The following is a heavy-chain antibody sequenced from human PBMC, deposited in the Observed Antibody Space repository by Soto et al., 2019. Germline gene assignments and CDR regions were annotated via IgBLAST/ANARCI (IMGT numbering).Heavy chain of an antibody. D-gene: IGHD6-13*01. CDR1: GFPVSSNY. CDR3: ASGIAAAGNWGGP. Sequence: GGSLRLSCAASGFPVSSNYMSWVRQAPGKGLECVSVIYSGGSTYYADSEKGRFTIACHNAKNTLYIQMNIQRAEDPAVYCCASGIAAAGNWGGPWGKGTLDTVAS. CDR2: IYSGGST. V-gene: IGHV3-53*04. J-gene: IGHJ5*02.